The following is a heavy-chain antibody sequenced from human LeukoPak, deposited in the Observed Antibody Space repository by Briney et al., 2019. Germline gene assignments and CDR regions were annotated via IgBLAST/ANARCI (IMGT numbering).Heavy chain of an antibody. CDR3: ARQWLVSHWFDP. V-gene: IGHV4-39*01. J-gene: IGHJ5*02. CDR2: IYYSGST. CDR1: GHSISSSSYY. Sequence: SETLSLTCTVSGHSISSSSYYWGWIPQPAGKGLEWIGSIYYSGSTYYKPSLKSRVTISVDTSKNQSSLKLSSVTAADTAVYSCARQWLVSHWFDPWGQGTLVTVSS. D-gene: IGHD6-19*01.